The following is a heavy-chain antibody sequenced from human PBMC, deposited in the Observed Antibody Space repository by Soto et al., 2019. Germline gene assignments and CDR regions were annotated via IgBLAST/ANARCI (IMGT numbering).Heavy chain of an antibody. CDR2: IYYSVST. CDR3: ARAGGNYGYDY. D-gene: IGHD4-17*01. Sequence: SETLSLTCTVSGGSISSYYWSWIRQPPGKGLEWIGYIYYSVSTNYNPSLKSRVTISVDTSKNQFSLKLSSVTAADTAVYYCARAGGNYGYDYWGQGTLVTVSS. J-gene: IGHJ4*02. CDR1: GGSISSYY. V-gene: IGHV4-59*01.